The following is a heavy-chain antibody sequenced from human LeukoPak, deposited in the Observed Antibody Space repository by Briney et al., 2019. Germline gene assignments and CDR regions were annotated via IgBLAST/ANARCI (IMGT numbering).Heavy chain of an antibody. J-gene: IGHJ6*03. CDR3: ARTPDTAMGDDYYYYYMDV. Sequence: SETLSLTCAVYGGSFSGYYWSWIRQPPGKGLEWIGEINHSGSTNYNPSVKSRVTISVDTSKNQFSLKLSSVTAADTAVYYCARTPDTAMGDDYYYYYMDVWGKGTTVTISS. D-gene: IGHD5-18*01. V-gene: IGHV4-34*01. CDR1: GGSFSGYY. CDR2: INHSGST.